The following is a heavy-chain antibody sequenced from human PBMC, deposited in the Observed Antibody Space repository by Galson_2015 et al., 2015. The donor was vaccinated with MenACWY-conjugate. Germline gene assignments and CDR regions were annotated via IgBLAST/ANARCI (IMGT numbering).Heavy chain of an antibody. J-gene: IGHJ2*01. CDR1: GGSIISTNYY. Sequence: TLSLTCTVSGGSIISTNYYWAWIRQPPGKRLEWIASIYFSGSTYYNPSLKSRVTISVDTSKNQFSVNLSSVTAADTAVYYCARLATSYWFFDLWGRGPLVTVSS. CDR3: ARLATSYWFFDL. CDR2: IYFSGST. V-gene: IGHV4-39*01.